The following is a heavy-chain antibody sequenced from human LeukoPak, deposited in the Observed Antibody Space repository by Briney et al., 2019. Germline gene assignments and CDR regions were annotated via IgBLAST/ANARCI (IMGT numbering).Heavy chain of an antibody. V-gene: IGHV3-43*02. Sequence: GGSLRLSCAASGFTFDDYAMHWVRQAPGKGLQWVSLISADGYSTYNADSVKGRFTISRDNSKNFLYLQMDSLRTEDTAFYYCAKAKLSRYSYGLEYWGQGTLVTVSS. D-gene: IGHD5-18*01. CDR2: ISADGYST. CDR1: GFTFDDYA. J-gene: IGHJ4*02. CDR3: AKAKLSRYSYGLEY.